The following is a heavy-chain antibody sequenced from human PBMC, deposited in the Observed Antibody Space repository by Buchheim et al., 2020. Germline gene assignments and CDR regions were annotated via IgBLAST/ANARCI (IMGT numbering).Heavy chain of an antibody. CDR3: AKDVLRFLEWLSKYYYYGMDV. D-gene: IGHD3-3*01. J-gene: IGHJ6*02. CDR1: GFTFSSYA. V-gene: IGHV3-23*01. CDR2: YSGSGGST. Sequence: EVQLLESGGGLVQPGGSLRLSCAASGFTFSSYAMSWVRQAPGKGLEWVSAYSGSGGSTYYADCVKGRFTISRDNSKNTLYLQMNSLRAEDTAVYYCAKDVLRFLEWLSKYYYYGMDVWGQGTT.